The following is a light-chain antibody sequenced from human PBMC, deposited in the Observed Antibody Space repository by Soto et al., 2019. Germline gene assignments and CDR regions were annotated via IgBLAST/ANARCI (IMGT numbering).Light chain of an antibody. CDR2: YDA. CDR1: KIGSKS. CDR3: QVWDTSTDHPGV. J-gene: IGLJ1*01. Sequence: SYELTQPPSVSVAPGKTARITCGGNKIGSKSVHWYQQKPGQAPVLVIYYDADRPSGIPARFSGSNSGNTATLTISRVEAGDEADYCCQVWDTSTDHPGVFGTGTKLTVL. V-gene: IGLV3-21*01.